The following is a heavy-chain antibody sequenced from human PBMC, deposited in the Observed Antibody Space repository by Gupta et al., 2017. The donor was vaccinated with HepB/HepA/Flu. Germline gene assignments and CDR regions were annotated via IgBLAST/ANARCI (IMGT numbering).Heavy chain of an antibody. CDR1: GFTFHTYQ. CDR3: ARAPTYCGGDCYLTFDY. Sequence: EVQLVESGGGLVQPGGSLRLSCEASGFTFHTYQMNWVTQAPGKGLEWVSYISASGGAIYYADSVKGRFIISRDNARNSLYLQMNSLRPEDTAVYYCARAPTYCGGDCYLTFDYWGQGILVTVSS. V-gene: IGHV3-48*03. D-gene: IGHD2-21*02. J-gene: IGHJ4*02. CDR2: ISASGGAI.